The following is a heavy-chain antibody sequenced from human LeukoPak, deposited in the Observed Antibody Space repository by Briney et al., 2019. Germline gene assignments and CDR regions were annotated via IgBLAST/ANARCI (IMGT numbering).Heavy chain of an antibody. Sequence: PGGSLRLSCAASGFTFSNAWMSWVRQAPGKGLEWVGRIKSKTDGGTTDYAAPVKGTFTISRDDSKNTLYLQMNSLKTEDTAVYYCTTEDYDILTGYYYFDYWGQGTLVTVSS. CDR3: TTEDYDILTGYYYFDY. J-gene: IGHJ4*02. CDR1: GFTFSNAW. D-gene: IGHD3-9*01. V-gene: IGHV3-15*01. CDR2: IKSKTDGGTT.